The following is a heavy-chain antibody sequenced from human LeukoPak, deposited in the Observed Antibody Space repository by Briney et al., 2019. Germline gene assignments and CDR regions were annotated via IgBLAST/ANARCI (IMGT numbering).Heavy chain of an antibody. CDR3: ARDLGAVWEKYYFDY. CDR1: GGTFSSYA. J-gene: IGHJ4*02. Sequence: ASVKVSCKASGGTFSSYAISWVRQAPGQGLEWMGWINTNTGNPTYAQGFTGRFVFSLDTSVSTAYLQISSLKAEDTAVYYCARDLGAVWEKYYFDYWGQGTLVTVSS. CDR2: INTNTGNP. V-gene: IGHV7-4-1*02. D-gene: IGHD1-26*01.